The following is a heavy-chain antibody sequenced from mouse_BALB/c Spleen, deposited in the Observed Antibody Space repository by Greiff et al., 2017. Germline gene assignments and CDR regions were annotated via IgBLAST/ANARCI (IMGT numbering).Heavy chain of an antibody. D-gene: IGHD1-2*01. Sequence: EVQLQQSGAELVRPGALVKLSCKASGFNIKDYYIHWVKQRPEQGLEWIGWIDPENGNTIYDPKFQGKASITADTSSNTAYLQLSSLTSEDTAVYYCARSSLLRYYFDYWGQGTTLTVSS. CDR1: GFNIKDYY. J-gene: IGHJ2*01. CDR3: ARSSLLRYYFDY. CDR2: IDPENGNT. V-gene: IGHV14-1*02.